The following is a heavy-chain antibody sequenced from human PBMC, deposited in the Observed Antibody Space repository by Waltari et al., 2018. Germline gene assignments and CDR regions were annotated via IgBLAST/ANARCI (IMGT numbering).Heavy chain of an antibody. Sequence: QVQLQQWGAGLLKPSETLSLPCAVYGGSFSGYYWSWLRPPPGKGLEWIGEITHSGSTNYNPSLKSRVSMSVDTSKNQFSLKLSSVTAADTAVYYCARAGDCSGGSCYSGKVDYWGQGTLVTVSS. CDR1: GGSFSGYY. J-gene: IGHJ4*02. CDR2: ITHSGST. CDR3: ARAGDCSGGSCYSGKVDY. V-gene: IGHV4-34*01. D-gene: IGHD2-15*01.